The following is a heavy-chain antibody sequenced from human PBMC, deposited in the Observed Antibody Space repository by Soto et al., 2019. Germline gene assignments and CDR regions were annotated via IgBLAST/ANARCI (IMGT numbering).Heavy chain of an antibody. Sequence: QVHLVQSGGEVKKPGASVKVSCEASGYTFTNYGITWVRQAPGQGLEWLGWSSAYSGVAKYAQKFQDRVTMTTDTSTSTAYMVLRSLSSDDTAVYYCARGPRSGYCTGGSCHYFDYWGQGTLVTVSS. CDR2: SSAYSGVA. V-gene: IGHV1-18*01. D-gene: IGHD2-15*01. J-gene: IGHJ4*02. CDR1: GYTFTNYG. CDR3: ARGPRSGYCTGGSCHYFDY.